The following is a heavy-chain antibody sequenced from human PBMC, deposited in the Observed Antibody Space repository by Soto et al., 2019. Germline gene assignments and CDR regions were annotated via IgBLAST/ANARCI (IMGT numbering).Heavy chain of an antibody. CDR2: IHHSGDT. D-gene: IGHD3-10*01. CDR3: ARIDYGSGSDYNFDY. V-gene: IGHV4-4*02. J-gene: IGHJ4*02. CDR1: SGSISSSYW. Sequence: QVQLQESGPGLVMPSGTLSVTCAVSSGSISSSYWWSWVRQPPGERLEWIGEIHHSGDTNYNPSLESRVTISVDKSKNQFSLRLSSVTAADTAVYYCARIDYGSGSDYNFDYWGQGTLVTVSS.